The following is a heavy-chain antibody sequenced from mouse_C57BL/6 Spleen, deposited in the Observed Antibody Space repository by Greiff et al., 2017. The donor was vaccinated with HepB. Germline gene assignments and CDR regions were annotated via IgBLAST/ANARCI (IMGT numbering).Heavy chain of an antibody. D-gene: IGHD2-5*01. V-gene: IGHV5-17*01. Sequence: EVKLMESGGGLVKPGGSLKLSCAASGFTFSDYGMHWVRQAPEKGLEWVAYISSGSSTIYYAETVKGRITISRDNAKNTMMLQMTSLRYEDTVMYYCASYSNYGAMDYWGQGTSVTVSA. CDR2: ISSGSSTI. J-gene: IGHJ4*01. CDR3: ASYSNYGAMDY. CDR1: GFTFSDYG.